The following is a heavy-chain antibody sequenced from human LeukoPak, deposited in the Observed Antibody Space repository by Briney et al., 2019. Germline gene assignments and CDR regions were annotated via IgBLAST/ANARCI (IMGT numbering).Heavy chain of an antibody. J-gene: IGHJ4*02. CDR3: ARGGRSSWYGWSAYYFDY. CDR2: IYHSGST. D-gene: IGHD6-13*01. CDR1: GGSISSSNW. Sequence: SETLSLTCAVSGGSISSSNWWSWVRQPPGKGLEWIGEIYHSGSTNYNPSLKSRVTISVDKSKNQFSLKLSSVTAADTAVYYCARGGRSSWYGWSAYYFDYWGQGTLVTVSS. V-gene: IGHV4-4*02.